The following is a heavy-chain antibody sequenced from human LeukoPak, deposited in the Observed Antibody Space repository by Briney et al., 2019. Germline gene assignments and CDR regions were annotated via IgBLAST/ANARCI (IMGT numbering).Heavy chain of an antibody. V-gene: IGHV1-18*01. Sequence: ASVKVSCKASRYTFTSYGISWVRQAPGQELEGMGWISVYNGNTNYAQKLQGRVTMTTDTSTSTAYMELRSLRSEDTAVYYCARESGGTVVTYYYYYMDVWGKGTTVTVSS. CDR2: ISVYNGNT. J-gene: IGHJ6*03. CDR3: ARESGGTVVTYYYYYMDV. CDR1: RYTFTSYG. D-gene: IGHD4-23*01.